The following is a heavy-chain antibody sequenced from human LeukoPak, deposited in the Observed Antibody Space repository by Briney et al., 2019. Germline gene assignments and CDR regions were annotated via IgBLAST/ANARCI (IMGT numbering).Heavy chain of an antibody. CDR2: ISAYNGNT. Sequence: ASVKVSCKASGGAFSNYAVSWVRQAPGQGLEWMGWISAYNGNTNYAQKLQGRVTMTTDTSTSTAYMELRSLRSDDTAVYYCARDHGDYDPFFDYWGQGTLVTVSS. CDR3: ARDHGDYDPFFDY. CDR1: GGAFSNYA. J-gene: IGHJ4*02. V-gene: IGHV1-18*01. D-gene: IGHD4-17*01.